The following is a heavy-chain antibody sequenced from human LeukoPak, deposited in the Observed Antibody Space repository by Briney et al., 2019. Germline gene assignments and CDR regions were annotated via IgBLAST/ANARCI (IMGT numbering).Heavy chain of an antibody. CDR2: ISPTGLYV. CDR1: GFTFTSYA. D-gene: IGHD2-2*01. Sequence: KPGGSLRLSCVASGFTFTSYAMNWVRQAPGKGLEWISSISPTGLYVFHADSVRGRFTISRDGAKNSLYLQMDSLRAEDTAMYYCARDFQGEGGYAGYWGPGTLVTVSS. CDR3: ARDFQGEGGYAGY. J-gene: IGHJ4*02. V-gene: IGHV3-21*01.